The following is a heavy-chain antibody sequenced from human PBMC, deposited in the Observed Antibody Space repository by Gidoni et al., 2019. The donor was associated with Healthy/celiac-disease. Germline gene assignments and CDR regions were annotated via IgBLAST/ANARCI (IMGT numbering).Heavy chain of an antibody. J-gene: IGHJ4*02. Sequence: EVQLVESGGGLVQPGGSLKLSCAASGLPFSGSARHWVRQASGKGLEWVGRIRSKANSYATAYAASVKGRFTISRDDSKNTAYLQMNSLKTEDTAVYYCTSLVSGELSLSPPAYWGQGTLVTVSS. CDR1: GLPFSGSA. V-gene: IGHV3-73*02. CDR2: IRSKANSYAT. D-gene: IGHD3-16*02. CDR3: TSLVSGELSLSPPAY.